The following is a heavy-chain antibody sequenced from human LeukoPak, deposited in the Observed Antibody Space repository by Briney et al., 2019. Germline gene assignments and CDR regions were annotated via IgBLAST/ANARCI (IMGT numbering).Heavy chain of an antibody. CDR3: ARSSGQERAFDI. Sequence: GGSLRLSCAASGFTFSSYAMHWVRQAPGKGLEWVAVISYGGSNKYYADSVKGRFTISRDNSKNTLYLQMNSLRAEDTAVYYCARSSGQERAFDIWGQGTMVTVSS. CDR1: GFTFSSYA. V-gene: IGHV3-30-3*01. J-gene: IGHJ3*02. CDR2: ISYGGSNK. D-gene: IGHD3-3*01.